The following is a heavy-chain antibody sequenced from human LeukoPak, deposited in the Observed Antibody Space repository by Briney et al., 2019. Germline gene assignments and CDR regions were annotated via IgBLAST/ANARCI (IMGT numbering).Heavy chain of an antibody. V-gene: IGHV1-46*01. J-gene: IGHJ4*02. CDR3: ARDRKQWPTDY. D-gene: IGHD6-19*01. Sequence: ASVKVSCKASGYTFTSYYMHWVRQAPGQGLEWMGIINPSGGSTSYAQKFQGRVTMTRDTSTSTVYMELSSLRSEDTAMYYCARDRKQWPTDYWGQGTLVTVSS. CDR1: GYTFTSYY. CDR2: INPSGGST.